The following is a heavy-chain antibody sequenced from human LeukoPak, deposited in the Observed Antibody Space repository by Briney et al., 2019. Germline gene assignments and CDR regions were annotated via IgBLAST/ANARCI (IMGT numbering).Heavy chain of an antibody. V-gene: IGHV4-38-2*01. CDR1: GYSISSGYY. D-gene: IGHD2-2*01. CDR3: ATHVVPAAQSSYMDV. J-gene: IGHJ6*03. CDR2: IYHSGST. Sequence: SETLSLTCAVSGYSISSGYYWGWIRQPPGKGLEWIGSIYHSGSTYYNPSLKSRVTISVDTSKNQFSLKLNSVTAADTSLYYCATHVVPAAQSSYMDVWGKGTTVTVSS.